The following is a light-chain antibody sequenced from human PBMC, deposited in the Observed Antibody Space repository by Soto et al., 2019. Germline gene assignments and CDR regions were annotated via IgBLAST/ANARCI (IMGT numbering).Light chain of an antibody. V-gene: IGKV3-20*01. Sequence: EIVLTQSPGTLSLSPGERATLSCRASQSFSSNYLAWYQQKPGQAPRILIYGATTRATGIPDRFSGSESGTDFTLTISRLEHEDSAVYYCQQYSSVWTFGQGTKVDI. CDR2: GAT. J-gene: IGKJ1*01. CDR3: QQYSSVWT. CDR1: QSFSSNY.